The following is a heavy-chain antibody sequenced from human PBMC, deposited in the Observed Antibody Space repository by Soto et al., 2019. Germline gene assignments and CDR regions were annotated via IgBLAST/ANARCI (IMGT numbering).Heavy chain of an antibody. J-gene: IGHJ5*02. V-gene: IGHV1-18*01. CDR1: GYTFTSYG. CDR2: ISAYNGNT. Sequence: QVQLVQSGAEVKKPGASVKVSCKASGYTFTSYGISWVRQAPGQGLEWMGWISAYNGNTNYAQKLQGRVTMTTDTSTSTAYRELRSLRSDDTAVYYCARDWSGSGADNWFDPWGQGTLVTVSS. D-gene: IGHD3-10*01. CDR3: ARDWSGSGADNWFDP.